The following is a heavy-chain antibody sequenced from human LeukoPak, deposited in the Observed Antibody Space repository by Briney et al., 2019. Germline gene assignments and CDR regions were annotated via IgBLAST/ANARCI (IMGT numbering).Heavy chain of an antibody. V-gene: IGHV1-69*04. J-gene: IGHJ5*02. CDR3: AREGIVGAAGQTYNWFDP. CDR1: GGTFSSYA. D-gene: IGHD1-26*01. CDR2: IIPILGIA. Sequence: VASVKVSCKASGGTFSSYAISWVRQAPGQGLEWMGRIIPILGIANYAQKFQGRVTITADESTSTAYMELSSLRSEDTAVYYCAREGIVGAAGQTYNWFDPWGQGTLVTVSS.